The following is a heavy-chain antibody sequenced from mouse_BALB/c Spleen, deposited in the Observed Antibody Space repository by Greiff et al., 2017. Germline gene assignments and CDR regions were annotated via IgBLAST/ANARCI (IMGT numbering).Heavy chain of an antibody. J-gene: IGHJ4*01. CDR2: ISSGGST. V-gene: IGHV5-6-5*01. CDR3: ARENSWAMDY. Sequence: EVQRVESGGGLVKPGGSLKLSCAASGFTFSSYAMSWVRQTPEKRLEWVASISSGGSTYYPDSVKGRFTISRDNARNILYLQMSSLRSEDTAMYYCARENSWAMDYWGQGTSVTVSS. CDR1: GFTFSSYA.